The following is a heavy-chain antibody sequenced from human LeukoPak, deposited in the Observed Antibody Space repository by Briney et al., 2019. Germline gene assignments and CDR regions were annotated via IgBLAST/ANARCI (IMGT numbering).Heavy chain of an antibody. Sequence: PGGSLRLSCAASGFTFSSYSMTWVRQAPGKGLEWVSSISSSSSYIYYADSVKGRFTISRDNAKNSLYLQMNSLRAEDTAVYYCARDKLSYYYDSSGYWDYWGQGTLVTVSS. CDR1: GFTFSSYS. J-gene: IGHJ4*02. D-gene: IGHD3-22*01. V-gene: IGHV3-21*01. CDR2: ISSSSSYI. CDR3: ARDKLSYYYDSSGYWDY.